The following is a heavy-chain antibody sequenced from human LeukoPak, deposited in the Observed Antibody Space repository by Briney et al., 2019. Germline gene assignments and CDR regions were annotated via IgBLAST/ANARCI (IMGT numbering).Heavy chain of an antibody. Sequence: GGSLRLSCAASGFTFSNYAMSWVRRAPGKGLEWVSIVSGSGDKTYYAGSVQGRFSISRDNSKSTVYLQMNSLRAEDTAVYSCASLSSRGYFDYWGQGTLVSVSS. CDR2: VSGSGDKT. CDR1: GFTFSNYA. CDR3: ASLSSRGYFDY. D-gene: IGHD6-13*01. V-gene: IGHV3-23*01. J-gene: IGHJ4*02.